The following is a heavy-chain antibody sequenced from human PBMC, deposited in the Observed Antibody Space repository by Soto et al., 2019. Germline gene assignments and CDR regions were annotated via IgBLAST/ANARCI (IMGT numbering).Heavy chain of an antibody. J-gene: IGHJ4*02. CDR3: ARGLITGSQYSGGWYYFDS. D-gene: IGHD1-26*01. CDR1: GGSISSGGYS. CDR2: IYQSGST. V-gene: IGHV4-30-2*01. Sequence: SETLSLTCAVSGGSISSGGYSWSWIRQPPGKGLEWIGYIYQSGSTYYNPSLKSLVTISVDTSKNQFSLKLNSVTAADTAVYYCARGLITGSQYSGGWYYFDSWGQGTQVTVS.